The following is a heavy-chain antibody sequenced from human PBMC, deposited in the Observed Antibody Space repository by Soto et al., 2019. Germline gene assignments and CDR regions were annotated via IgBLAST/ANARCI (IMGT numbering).Heavy chain of an antibody. V-gene: IGHV3-23*01. Sequence: EVQLLESGGGLVQPGGSLRLSCAASGFTFSSYAMSWVRQAPGKGLEWVSAISGSGGSTYYADSVKGRFTISRDNSKNELYRQRTSQSAEDTAVYYCGKDGGYSYGYSPRYYYGMDVWGPGNTGTVSS. D-gene: IGHD5-18*01. CDR2: ISGSGGST. J-gene: IGHJ6*02. CDR3: GKDGGYSYGYSPRYYYGMDV. CDR1: GFTFSSYA.